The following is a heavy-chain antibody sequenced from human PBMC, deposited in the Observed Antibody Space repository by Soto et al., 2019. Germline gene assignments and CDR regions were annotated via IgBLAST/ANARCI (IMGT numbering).Heavy chain of an antibody. CDR2: IWYDGSNK. D-gene: IGHD3-22*01. CDR1: GFTFSSYG. CDR3: ARDYYDSSGYHDAFDI. Sequence: QVQLVESGGGVVQPGRSLRLSCAASGFTFSSYGMHWVRQAPGKGLEWVAVIWYDGSNKYYADSVKGRFTISRDNSKNTMYLQMNSLRAEDTAVYYCARDYYDSSGYHDAFDIWGKGTMVTVSS. J-gene: IGHJ3*02. V-gene: IGHV3-33*01.